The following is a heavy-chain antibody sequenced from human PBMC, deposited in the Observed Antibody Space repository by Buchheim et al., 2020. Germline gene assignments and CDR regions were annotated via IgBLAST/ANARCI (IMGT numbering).Heavy chain of an antibody. CDR3: ARAATSITIFGVVDWGMDV. J-gene: IGHJ6*02. CDR2: IWYDGSNK. V-gene: IGHV3-33*01. Sequence: QVQLVESGGGMVQPGRSLRLSCAASGFTFSSYGMHWVRQAPGKGLEWVAVIWYDGSNKYYADSVKGRFTISRDNSKNTLYLQMNSLRAEDTAVYYCARAATSITIFGVVDWGMDVWGQGTT. D-gene: IGHD3-3*01. CDR1: GFTFSSYG.